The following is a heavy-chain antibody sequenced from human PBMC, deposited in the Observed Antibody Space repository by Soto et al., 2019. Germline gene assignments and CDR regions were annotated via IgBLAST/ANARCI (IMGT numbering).Heavy chain of an antibody. V-gene: IGHV3-15*01. J-gene: IGHJ4*02. Sequence: EMQLVESGGGLVKPGGSLRLSCAASGFAFSDAWMTWVRQAPGKGLEWVGRIKSQGEGGTTEYAAPVKGRFTISRDDSGSTLYLQMNSLKTEDTGVYYCATFRSYSDCWGQGSLVTVSS. CDR1: GFAFSDAW. CDR2: IKSQGEGGTT. CDR3: ATFRSYSDC.